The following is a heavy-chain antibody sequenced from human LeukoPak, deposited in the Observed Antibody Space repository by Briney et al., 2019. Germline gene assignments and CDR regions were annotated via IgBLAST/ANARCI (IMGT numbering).Heavy chain of an antibody. CDR2: INPNSGGT. CDR1: GYTFTDFY. V-gene: IGHV1-2*02. D-gene: IGHD3-3*01. CDR3: ATLWGRWEWLGAFDI. Sequence: GASVKVSCKASGYTFTDFYMHWIRQAPGQGLEWMGWINPNSGGTNYAQKFQGRVTMTEDTSTDTAYMELSSLRSEDTAVYYCATLWGRWEWLGAFDIWGQGTMVTVSS. J-gene: IGHJ3*02.